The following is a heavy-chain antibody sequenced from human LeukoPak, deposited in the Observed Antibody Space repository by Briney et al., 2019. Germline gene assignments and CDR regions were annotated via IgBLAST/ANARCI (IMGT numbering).Heavy chain of an antibody. D-gene: IGHD1-1*01. J-gene: IGHJ3*02. CDR2: IHYSGSA. CDR3: ATEERGAFDI. CDR1: NGPINTYQ. V-gene: IGHV4-59*01. Sequence: SETLSLTCTVSNGPINTYQWSWIRQPPGKGLEWIGNIHYSGSANYNPSLKSRVIISVDTSKNQFSLKLSSVTAADTAVYYCATEERGAFDIWGQGTMVTVSS.